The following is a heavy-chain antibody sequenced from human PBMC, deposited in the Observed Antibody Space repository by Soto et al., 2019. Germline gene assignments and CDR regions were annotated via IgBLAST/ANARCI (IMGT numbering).Heavy chain of an antibody. D-gene: IGHD3-10*01. Sequence: QVQLVESGGGVVQPGTSLRLSCAASGSTFSNYGMHWVRQAPGKGLEWVAVVWYDGTTKFYPDSVKGRLAISRDNSNNTLYLQMNSRRVEDTAVYYYATVDNYYGSVFWGQGTLVTVSS. V-gene: IGHV3-33*01. CDR2: VWYDGTTK. CDR3: ATVDNYYGSVF. CDR1: GSTFSNYG. J-gene: IGHJ4*02.